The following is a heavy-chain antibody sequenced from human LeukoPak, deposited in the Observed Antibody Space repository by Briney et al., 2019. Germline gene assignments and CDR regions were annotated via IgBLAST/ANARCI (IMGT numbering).Heavy chain of an antibody. CDR3: AREYSSSSYTDF. Sequence: TSETLSLTCAVYGGSFSGYYWSWIRQPPGKGLEWIGEINHSGSTNYNPSLKSRVTISVDTSKNQFSLKLSSVTAADTAIYYCAREYSSSSYTDFWGRGILVTVSS. V-gene: IGHV4-34*01. D-gene: IGHD6-6*01. J-gene: IGHJ4*02. CDR2: INHSGST. CDR1: GGSFSGYY.